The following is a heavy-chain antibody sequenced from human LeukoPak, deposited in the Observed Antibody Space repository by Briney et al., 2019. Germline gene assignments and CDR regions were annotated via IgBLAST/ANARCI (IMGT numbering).Heavy chain of an antibody. D-gene: IGHD3-10*01. Sequence: GGSLRLSCAASGFTFSSYAMHWVRQAPGKGLEWVAVISYDGSNKYYADSVKGRFTISRDNSKNTLYLQMNSLRAEDTAVYYCARHMKLLWFGALLSYHLSPIFDYWGQGTLVTVSS. V-gene: IGHV3-30-3*01. CDR2: ISYDGSNK. CDR3: ARHMKLLWFGALLSYHLSPIFDY. J-gene: IGHJ4*02. CDR1: GFTFSSYA.